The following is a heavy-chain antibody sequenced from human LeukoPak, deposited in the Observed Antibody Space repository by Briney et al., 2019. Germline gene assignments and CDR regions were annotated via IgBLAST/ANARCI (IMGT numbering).Heavy chain of an antibody. D-gene: IGHD2-2*03. CDR1: GYTLNSYY. V-gene: IGHV1-46*02. J-gene: IGHJ4*02. CDR2: INPSGGST. CDR3: ARGGYCSSSSCYFDY. Sequence: GASVTVSFKASGYTLNSYYMHWVRQAPGQGLEWMGIINPSGGSTSYTQKFQGRVTLTRDTSTSTVYMELSSLRSEDTAVYFCARGGYCSSSSCYFDYWGQGTLVTVSS.